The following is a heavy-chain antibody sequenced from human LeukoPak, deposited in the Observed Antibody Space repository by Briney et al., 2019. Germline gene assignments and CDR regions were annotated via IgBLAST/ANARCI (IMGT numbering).Heavy chain of an antibody. Sequence: PGGSLRLSCAASGFTFSSYAMSWVRQAPGKGLEWVSAISGSGGSTYYADSAKGRFTISRDNSKNTLYLQMNSLRAEDTAVYYCAKHIVVVPAAPFVSIYYYYYGMDVWGQGTTVTVSS. CDR3: AKHIVVVPAAPFVSIYYYYYGMDV. CDR2: ISGSGGST. D-gene: IGHD2-2*01. V-gene: IGHV3-23*01. J-gene: IGHJ6*02. CDR1: GFTFSSYA.